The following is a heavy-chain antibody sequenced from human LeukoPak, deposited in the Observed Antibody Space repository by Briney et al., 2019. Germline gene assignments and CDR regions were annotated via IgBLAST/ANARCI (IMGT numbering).Heavy chain of an antibody. D-gene: IGHD3-10*01. V-gene: IGHV3-23*01. CDR2: ISDSGGNT. CDR3: AKVVHYGSGSYYYFDY. J-gene: IGHJ4*02. Sequence: GGSLRLSCAASGFTFSSYGMHWVRQAPGKGLEWVSDISDSGGNTYYADSVKGRFTISRDNSKNTLYLQMNSLRAEDTAIYYCAKVVHYGSGSYYYFDYWGQGTLVTVST. CDR1: GFTFSSYG.